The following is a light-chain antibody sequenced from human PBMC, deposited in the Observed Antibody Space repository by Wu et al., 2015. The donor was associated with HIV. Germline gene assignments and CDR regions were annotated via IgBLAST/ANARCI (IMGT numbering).Light chain of an antibody. V-gene: IGKV3-15*01. CDR3: QHYYTWLLWT. J-gene: IGKJ1*01. Sequence: EVVMTQSSATLSVSPGERATLACRASESVGGDVAWYQQKPGQAPRLLIYGASTRATGIPARFSGSGSETEFTLTISSLQSEDFAVYYCQHYYTWLLWTFGQGTKVEIK. CDR1: ESVGGD. CDR2: GAS.